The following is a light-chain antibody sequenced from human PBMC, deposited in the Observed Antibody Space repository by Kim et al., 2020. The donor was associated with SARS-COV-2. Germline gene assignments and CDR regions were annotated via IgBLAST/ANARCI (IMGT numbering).Light chain of an antibody. CDR2: EVS. CDR1: SSAVGGYNY. V-gene: IGLV2-8*01. J-gene: IGLJ1*01. Sequence: GSPGQSVTISCPGTSSAVGGYNYVSWYQQNPGKAPKLMIYEVSKRPSGVPDRFSGSKSGNTASLTVSGLQAEDEADYYCSSYAGKVFGTGTKVTVL. CDR3: SSYAGKV.